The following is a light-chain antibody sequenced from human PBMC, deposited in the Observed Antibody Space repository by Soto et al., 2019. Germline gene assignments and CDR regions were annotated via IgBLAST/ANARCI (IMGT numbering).Light chain of an antibody. J-gene: IGLJ1*01. Sequence: QSALTQAASVSGSPGQSITISCTGTSSDIGGSDYVSWYQKHPGKAPKLLLSEVSNRPSGVSDRFSGSKSGNTASLTISGLQAEDEADYYCSSLTTSFTYVFGTGTKLTVL. CDR1: SSDIGGSDY. V-gene: IGLV2-14*01. CDR2: EVS. CDR3: SSLTTSFTYV.